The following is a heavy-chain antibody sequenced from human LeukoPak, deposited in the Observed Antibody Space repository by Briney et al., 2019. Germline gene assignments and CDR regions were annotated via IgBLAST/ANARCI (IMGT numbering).Heavy chain of an antibody. D-gene: IGHD3-10*01. CDR2: ISSSSSTI. CDR1: GFTFSSYS. J-gene: IGHJ5*02. Sequence: PGRSLRLSRAASGFTFSSYSMNWVRQAPGKGLEWVSYISSSSSTIYYADSVKGRFTIPRDNAKNSLYLQMNSLRAEDTAVYYCARESGSPYNWFDPWGQGTLVTVSS. CDR3: ARESGSPYNWFDP. V-gene: IGHV3-48*01.